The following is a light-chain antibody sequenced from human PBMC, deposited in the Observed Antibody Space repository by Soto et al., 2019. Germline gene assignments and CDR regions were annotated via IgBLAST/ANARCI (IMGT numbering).Light chain of an antibody. CDR2: GAS. V-gene: IGKV3-20*01. CDR1: QSVRTSY. J-gene: IGKJ1*01. Sequence: LRQKKGTLSLSRGERPTLSYRASQSVRTSYFAWYQQKPGRAPRLLIDGASSSATGIPDRFSGSGSGTDFTLTISRLAPEDLAVYYCQQYGSLVRFAQGTKVDIK. CDR3: QQYGSLVR.